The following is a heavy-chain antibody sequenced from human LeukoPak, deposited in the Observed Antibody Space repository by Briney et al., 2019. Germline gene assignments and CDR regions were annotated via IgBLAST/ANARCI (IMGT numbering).Heavy chain of an antibody. CDR3: ASYYYDSSGRSGLFDY. CDR2: IYYSGST. Sequence: KPSETLSLTCTVSGGSISSYYWSWIRQPPGKGLEWIGYIYYSGSTNYNPSLKSRVTISVDTSKNQFSLKLSSVTAADTAVYYCASYYYDSSGRSGLFDYWGQGTLVTVSS. D-gene: IGHD3-22*01. V-gene: IGHV4-59*01. CDR1: GGSISSYY. J-gene: IGHJ4*02.